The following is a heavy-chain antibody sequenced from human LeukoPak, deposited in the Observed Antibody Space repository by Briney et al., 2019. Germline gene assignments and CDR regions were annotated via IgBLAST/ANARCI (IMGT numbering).Heavy chain of an antibody. J-gene: IGHJ4*02. Sequence: ASVKVSCKASGYTFTSYDINWVRPATGQGLEWMGWMNPNSGNTGYAQKFQGRVTMTRNTSISTAYMELSSLRSEDTAVYYCARFGASGSYYEFGYWGQGTLVTVSS. D-gene: IGHD3-10*01. V-gene: IGHV1-8*01. CDR3: ARFGASGSYYEFGY. CDR1: GYTFTSYD. CDR2: MNPNSGNT.